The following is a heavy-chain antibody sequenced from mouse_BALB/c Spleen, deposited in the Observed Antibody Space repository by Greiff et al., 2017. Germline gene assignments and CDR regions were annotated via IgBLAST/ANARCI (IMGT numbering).Heavy chain of an antibody. Sequence: ESGPGLVKPSQSLSLTCSVTGYSITSGYYWNWIRQFPGNKLEWMGYISYDGSNNYNPSLKNRISITRDTSKNQFFLKLNSVTTEDTATYYCARHYYYGSSYYAMDYWGQGTSVTVSS. J-gene: IGHJ4*01. D-gene: IGHD1-1*01. V-gene: IGHV3-6*02. CDR1: GYSITSGYY. CDR2: ISYDGSN. CDR3: ARHYYYGSSYYAMDY.